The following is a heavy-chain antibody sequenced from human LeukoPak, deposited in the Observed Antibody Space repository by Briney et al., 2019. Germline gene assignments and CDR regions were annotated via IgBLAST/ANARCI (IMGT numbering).Heavy chain of an antibody. V-gene: IGHV3-21*01. CDR1: GFTFSSYS. Sequence: GGSLRLSCAASGFTFSSYSMNWVRQAPGKGLEWVSSISSSSSYIYYADSVKGRFTISRDNAKNSPYLQMNSLRAEDTAVYYCARGYYYGSGSYYPLAYWGQGTLVTVSS. CDR3: ARGYYYGSGSYYPLAY. CDR2: ISSSSSYI. D-gene: IGHD3-10*01. J-gene: IGHJ4*02.